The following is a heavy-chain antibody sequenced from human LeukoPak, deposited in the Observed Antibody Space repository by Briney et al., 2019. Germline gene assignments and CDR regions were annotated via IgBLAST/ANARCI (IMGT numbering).Heavy chain of an antibody. CDR1: GFTFSSYW. J-gene: IGHJ3*02. V-gene: IGHV3-74*01. Sequence: PGGSLRLSCAASGFTFSSYWMHWVRQAPGEGLVWVSRINSDGSSTSYADSVKGRFTISRDNAKNTLYLQMNSLRAEDTAVYYCARVRGYCSGGSCYRDLAFDIWGQGTMVTVSS. CDR2: INSDGSST. CDR3: ARVRGYCSGGSCYRDLAFDI. D-gene: IGHD2-15*01.